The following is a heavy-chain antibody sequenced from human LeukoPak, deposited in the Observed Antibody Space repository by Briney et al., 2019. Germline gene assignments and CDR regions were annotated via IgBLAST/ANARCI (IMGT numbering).Heavy chain of an antibody. CDR2: IRYDGSNK. CDR3: AKDAGRLAFSYYFDY. V-gene: IGHV3-30*02. CDR1: GFTFSSYG. J-gene: IGHJ4*02. Sequence: GGSLRLSCAASGFTFSSYGMHGVRQAPGKGLEWVAFIRYDGSNKYYADSVKGRFTISRDNSKNTLYLQMNSLRAEDTAVYYCAKDAGRLAFSYYFDYWGQGTLVTVSS. D-gene: IGHD3-16*01.